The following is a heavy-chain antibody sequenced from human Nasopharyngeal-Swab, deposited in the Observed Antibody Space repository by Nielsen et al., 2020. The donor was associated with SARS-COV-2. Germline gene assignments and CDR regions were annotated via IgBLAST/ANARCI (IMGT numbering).Heavy chain of an antibody. CDR3: ASSLGEFQAADY. CDR1: GYTFTSYY. D-gene: IGHD3-16*01. Sequence: ASVKVSCKASGYTFTSYYMHWVRQAPGQGLEWMGIINPSGGSTSYAQKFQGRVTMTRDTSTSTVYMELSSLRSEDTAVYHCASSLGEFQAADYWGQGTLVTVSS. CDR2: INPSGGST. J-gene: IGHJ4*02. V-gene: IGHV1-46*01.